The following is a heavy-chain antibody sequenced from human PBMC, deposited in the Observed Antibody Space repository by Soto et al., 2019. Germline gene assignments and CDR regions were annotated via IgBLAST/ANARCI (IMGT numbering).Heavy chain of an antibody. V-gene: IGHV1-18*04. Sequence: ASVKVSCKASGYTFTSYGISWVRQAPGQGLEWMGWISSYNGNTNYAQKVQGRVTMATDTSTSTTYMELRSLRSDDTAVYYCARGPRYCSTTSCFSGVTWFDPWGQGTLVTVSS. CDR2: ISSYNGNT. CDR3: ARGPRYCSTTSCFSGVTWFDP. CDR1: GYTFTSYG. J-gene: IGHJ5*02. D-gene: IGHD2-2*01.